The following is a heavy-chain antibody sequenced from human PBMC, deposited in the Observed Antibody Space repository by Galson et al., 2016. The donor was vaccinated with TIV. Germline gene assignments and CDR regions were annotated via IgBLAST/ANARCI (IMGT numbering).Heavy chain of an antibody. V-gene: IGHV1-18*04. D-gene: IGHD2-15*01. J-gene: IGHJ5*02. CDR3: TRVPGTQVIAATGGWFDP. Sequence: SVKVSCKASGYTFSNYGINWVRQAPGQGLEWMGWISPYSGDTNYPQKLRGRVTLTTDTSTSTAYMELRSLISDDTAIYFCTRVPGTQVIAATGGWFDPWGQGTLVTVSS. CDR2: ISPYSGDT. CDR1: GYTFSNYG.